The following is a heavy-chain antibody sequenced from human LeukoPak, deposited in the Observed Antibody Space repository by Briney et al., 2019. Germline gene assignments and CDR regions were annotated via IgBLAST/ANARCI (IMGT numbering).Heavy chain of an antibody. CDR3: STSRPDRFIDS. CDR2: IRFDGSYK. J-gene: IGHJ4*02. Sequence: PGGSLRLSCAASGFTFSSYGMHWIRQAPGKGLEWVAFIRFDGSYKYYADSVKGRFTISRDNAQKAVHLQIFSLRPEDTAIYYCSTSRPDRFIDSWGQGTLVTVST. D-gene: IGHD1-14*01. CDR1: GFTFSSYG. V-gene: IGHV3-30*02.